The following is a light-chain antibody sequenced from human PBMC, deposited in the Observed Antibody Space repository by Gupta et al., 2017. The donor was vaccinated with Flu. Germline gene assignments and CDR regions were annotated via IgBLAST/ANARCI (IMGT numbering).Light chain of an antibody. Sequence: TVVTQEPSFSVSPGGTVTLTCGLSSGSVCTTYYPSWYQQTPGQAQRTLIYNTNTRSSGVPARFSGSIRGNTAALTITGAKAEDEYDYYCVLYMYSGIWVFGGGTKLTVL. CDR2: NTN. CDR1: SGSVCTTYY. V-gene: IGLV8-61*01. J-gene: IGLJ3*02. CDR3: VLYMYSGIWV.